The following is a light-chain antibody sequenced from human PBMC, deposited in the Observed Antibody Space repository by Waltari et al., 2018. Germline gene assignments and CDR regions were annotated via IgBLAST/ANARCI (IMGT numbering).Light chain of an antibody. CDR1: YWNSGSRE. CDR2: RNN. CDR3: QSYDISLDAYV. V-gene: IGLV1-40*01. J-gene: IGLJ1*01. Sequence: QSILTQSPSVSGAPGQTVTISCSGSYWNSGSREVQWYLQRPGADPRPLIYRNNIRPSGVPDRFSGSKSGTSASLAITGLQAEDEADYYCQSYDISLDAYVFGTGTRVTVL.